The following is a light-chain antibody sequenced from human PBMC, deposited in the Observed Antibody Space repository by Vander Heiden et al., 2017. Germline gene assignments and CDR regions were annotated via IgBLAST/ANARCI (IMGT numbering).Light chain of an antibody. Sequence: DIVMTQSPDSLAVSLGARATINCKSSQSVLYSSNNKNYLAWYQQKPGQPPKLLIYWASTRESGVPDRFSGSGSGTDFTLTISSLQAEDVAVYYCQQDDSTPLAFGPGTKVDIK. CDR1: QSVLYSSNNKNY. V-gene: IGKV4-1*01. J-gene: IGKJ3*01. CDR2: WAS. CDR3: QQDDSTPLA.